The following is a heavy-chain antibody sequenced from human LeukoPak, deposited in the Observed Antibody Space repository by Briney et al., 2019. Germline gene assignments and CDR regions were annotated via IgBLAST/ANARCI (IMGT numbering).Heavy chain of an antibody. D-gene: IGHD1-26*01. CDR3: AKDMSKWELLGLFDY. J-gene: IGHJ4*02. Sequence: PGGSLRLSCAVSGFTFSNSWMTWVRQVPGKGLEWVAIIKQDGSEKYYVESVQGRFIISRDNAKNSLYLQMNSLRAEDTALYYCAKDMSKWELLGLFDYWGQGTLVTVSS. CDR1: GFTFSNSW. V-gene: IGHV3-7*03. CDR2: IKQDGSEK.